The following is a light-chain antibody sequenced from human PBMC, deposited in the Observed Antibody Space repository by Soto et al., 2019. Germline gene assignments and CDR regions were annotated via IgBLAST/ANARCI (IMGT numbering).Light chain of an antibody. CDR1: QSLGSDY. J-gene: IGKJ1*01. Sequence: ETVLTQSPGTLSLSPGARATLSCRASQSLGSDYLAWYQQKPGQAPRLLIYAVSSRTTEIPDRFSGSGSGTDFTLTISRLEQEDFAMYYCQLYGTSRTFGQGTKVEI. V-gene: IGKV3-20*01. CDR2: AVS. CDR3: QLYGTSRT.